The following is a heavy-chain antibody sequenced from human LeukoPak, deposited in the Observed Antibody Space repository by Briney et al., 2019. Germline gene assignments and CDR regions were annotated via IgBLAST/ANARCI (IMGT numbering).Heavy chain of an antibody. D-gene: IGHD2-2*01. Sequence: SQTLSLTCTVSGGSISSGGYYWSWIRQHPGKGLEWIGYIYYSGSTYYNPSLKSRVTISVDTSKNQFSLKLSSVTAADTAVYYCARGGSVPALYYFDNWGQGTLVTVSS. CDR1: GGSISSGGYY. J-gene: IGHJ4*02. CDR3: ARGGSVPALYYFDN. CDR2: IYYSGST. V-gene: IGHV4-31*03.